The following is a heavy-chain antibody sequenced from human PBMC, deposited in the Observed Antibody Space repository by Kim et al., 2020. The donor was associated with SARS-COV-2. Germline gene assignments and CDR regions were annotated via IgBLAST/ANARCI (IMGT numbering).Heavy chain of an antibody. CDR2: AGSP. J-gene: IGHJ4*02. Sequence: AGSPYSADSVTGRFTISRDNSKNTLYLQMNSLRAEDTAVYYRASGPGDYWGQGTLVTVSS. CDR3: ASGPGDY. V-gene: IGHV3-53*01.